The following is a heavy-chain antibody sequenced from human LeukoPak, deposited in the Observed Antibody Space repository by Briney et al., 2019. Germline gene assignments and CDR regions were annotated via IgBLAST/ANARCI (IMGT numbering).Heavy chain of an antibody. CDR1: GGSFTGYY. CDR2: INHSGST. V-gene: IGHV4-34*01. CDR3: ARTCCSSTSCYPPENNWFDP. Sequence: PSETLSLTCAVYGGSFTGYYWSWIRQPPGQGLEWIGEINHSGSTNYNPSLKSRVTISVDTSKNQFSLKLSSVTAADTAVYYCARTCCSSTSCYPPENNWFDPWGQGTLVTVSS. J-gene: IGHJ5*02. D-gene: IGHD2-2*01.